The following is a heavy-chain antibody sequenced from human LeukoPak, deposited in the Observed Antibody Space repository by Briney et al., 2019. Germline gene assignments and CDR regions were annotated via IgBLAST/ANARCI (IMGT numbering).Heavy chain of an antibody. CDR3: TTGLRAADTN. CDR2: IKSKTDVGTT. V-gene: IGHV3-15*01. CDR1: GFTLSNTR. Sequence: PGGSLRLSCAASGFTLSNTRMSWVRQAPGKGLEWVGRIKSKTDVGTTDYAAPVKGRFTISRDDSKNTLYRQMNSLKTEDTAVYYCTTGLRAADTNWGLGTLVTVSS. D-gene: IGHD6-13*01. J-gene: IGHJ4*02.